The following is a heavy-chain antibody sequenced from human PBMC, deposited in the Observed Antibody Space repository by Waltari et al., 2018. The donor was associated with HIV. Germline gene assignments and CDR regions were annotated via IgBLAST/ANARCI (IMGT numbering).Heavy chain of an antibody. J-gene: IGHJ6*02. CDR1: GFTFTSHW. CDR3: VRENDFGTIFFNYYYAMDV. Sequence: MQLVESGGGWVQRGGSLSLSCTDPGFTFTSHWMSWVPQAPGKALKWVANIKDDGNEKYYVNSVRGRFTISRDNANNSLYLEMNRLRDEDTAVYYCVRENDFGTIFFNYYYAMDVWGQGTSVTVSS. CDR2: IKDDGNEK. V-gene: IGHV3-7*01. D-gene: IGHD3-3*01.